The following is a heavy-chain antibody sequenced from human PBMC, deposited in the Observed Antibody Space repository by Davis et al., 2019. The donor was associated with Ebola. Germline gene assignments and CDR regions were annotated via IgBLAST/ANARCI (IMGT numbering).Heavy chain of an antibody. CDR2: IKSKADGGTT. Sequence: GGSLRLSCVVSGFTFSTHHMDWVRQAPGKGLEWVGRIKSKADGGTTDYTAPVKGRFTISRDDSKNTLYLQMNSLKTEDTAVYYCTTDLRDGYREYYFDYWGQGSLVTVSS. V-gene: IGHV3-15*01. D-gene: IGHD5-24*01. J-gene: IGHJ4*02. CDR1: GFTFSTHH. CDR3: TTDLRDGYREYYFDY.